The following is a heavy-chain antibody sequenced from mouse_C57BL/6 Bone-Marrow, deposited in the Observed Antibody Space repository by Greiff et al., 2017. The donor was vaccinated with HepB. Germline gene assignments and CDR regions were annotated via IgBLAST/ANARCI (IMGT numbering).Heavy chain of an antibody. CDR2: IDPSDSYT. D-gene: IGHD1-1*01. CDR1: GYTFTSYW. Sequence: QVQLQQPGAELVKPGASVKLSCKASGYTFTSYWMQWVKQRPGQGLEWIGEIDPSDSYTNYNQKFKGKATLTVDTSSSTAYMQLSSLTSEDSAVYYCARGNYYGSSYWFAYWGQGTLVTVSA. CDR3: ARGNYYGSSYWFAY. J-gene: IGHJ3*01. V-gene: IGHV1-50*01.